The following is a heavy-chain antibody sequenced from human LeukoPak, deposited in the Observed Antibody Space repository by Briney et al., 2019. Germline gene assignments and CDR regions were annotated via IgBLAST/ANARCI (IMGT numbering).Heavy chain of an antibody. Sequence: PGGSLRLSCAAYGFTFSSYGMLWVRQAPGKGLEWVAVISYDGSNKYYADSVKGRFTVSRDNSKNTLYLQMNSLRVEDTAVYSCARDGYDMLTGYYAYHLDQWGQGTLVAVSS. D-gene: IGHD3-9*01. CDR2: ISYDGSNK. CDR1: GFTFSSYG. J-gene: IGHJ4*02. CDR3: ARDGYDMLTGYYAYHLDQ. V-gene: IGHV3-30*03.